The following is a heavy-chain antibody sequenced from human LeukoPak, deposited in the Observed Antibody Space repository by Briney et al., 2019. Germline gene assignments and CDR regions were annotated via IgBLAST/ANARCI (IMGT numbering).Heavy chain of an antibody. D-gene: IGHD3-16*02. J-gene: IGHJ6*04. CDR1: GGSFSGYY. CDR2: INHSGST. CDR3: ARLTYVWGSYRHRREYSKMDV. V-gene: IGHV4-34*01. Sequence: PSETLSLTCAVYGGSFSGYYWSWIRQPPGKGLEWIGEINHSGSTNYNPSLKSRVTISVDTSKNQFSLKLSSVTAADTAVYYCARLTYVWGSYRHRREYSKMDVWGKGTTVTISS.